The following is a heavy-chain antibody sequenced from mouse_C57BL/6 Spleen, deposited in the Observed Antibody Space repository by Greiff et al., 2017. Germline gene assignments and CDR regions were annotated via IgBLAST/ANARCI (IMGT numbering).Heavy chain of an antibody. CDR2: ISSGSSTI. V-gene: IGHV5-17*01. D-gene: IGHD2-10*02. Sequence: EVQVVESGGGLVKPGGSLKLSCAASGFTFSDYGMHWVRQAPEKGLEWVAYISSGSSTIYYAATVKGRFTISRDNAKNPLFRQMTRLRSEDTAMYYCTRASIDYFDYWGQGTTLTVSS. J-gene: IGHJ2*01. CDR3: TRASIDYFDY. CDR1: GFTFSDYG.